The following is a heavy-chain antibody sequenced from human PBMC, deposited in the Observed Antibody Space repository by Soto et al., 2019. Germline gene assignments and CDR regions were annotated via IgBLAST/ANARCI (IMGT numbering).Heavy chain of an antibody. D-gene: IGHD6-19*01. CDR1: GGTFSSYA. CDR3: ARSIAVAGYYYYGMDV. Sequence: ASVKVSCKASGGTFSSYAISWVRQAPGQGLEWMGGIIPIFGTANYAQKFQGRVTITADESTSTAYMELSSLRSEDTAVYYCARSIAVAGYYYYGMDVWGQGTTVTVSS. J-gene: IGHJ6*02. V-gene: IGHV1-69*13. CDR2: IIPIFGTA.